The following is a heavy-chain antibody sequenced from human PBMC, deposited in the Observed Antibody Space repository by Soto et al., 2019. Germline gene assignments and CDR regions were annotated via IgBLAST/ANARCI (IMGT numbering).Heavy chain of an antibody. CDR2: IYYSGST. CDR1: GGSISSGAYY. CDR3: ARTPYYYGSGSYYPDYYYYGMDV. Sequence: QVQLQESGPGLVKPSQTLSLTCTVSGGSISSGAYYWSWIRQHPGKGLEWIGYIYYSGSTYYNPSLKSRVTISVVTSKNQFSLKLSSVTAADTAVYYCARTPYYYGSGSYYPDYYYYGMDVWGQGTTVTVSS. D-gene: IGHD3-10*01. J-gene: IGHJ6*02. V-gene: IGHV4-31*03.